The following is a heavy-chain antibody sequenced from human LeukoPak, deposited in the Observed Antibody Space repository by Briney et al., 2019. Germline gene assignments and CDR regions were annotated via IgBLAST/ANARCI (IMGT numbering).Heavy chain of an antibody. Sequence: SETLSLTCTVSGYSISSGYYWGWIRQPPGKGLEWIGSIYHSRSTYYNPSLKSRVTISVDTSKNQFSLKLSSVTAADTAVYYCARDIKTYYYDSSGYSLGYWGQGTLVTVSS. J-gene: IGHJ4*02. V-gene: IGHV4-38-2*02. CDR3: ARDIKTYYYDSSGYSLGY. CDR1: GYSISSGYY. CDR2: IYHSRST. D-gene: IGHD3-22*01.